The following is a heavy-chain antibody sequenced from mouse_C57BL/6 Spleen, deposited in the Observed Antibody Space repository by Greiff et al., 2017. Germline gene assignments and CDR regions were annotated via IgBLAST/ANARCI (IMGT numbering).Heavy chain of an antibody. V-gene: IGHV5-12*01. Sequence: EVQLMESGGGLVQPGGSLKLSCAASGFTFSDYYMYWVRQTPEKRLEWVAYISNGGGSPYYPDTVKGRFTISRDNAKNTLYLQMSRLKSEDTAMYYCARIPDGYYWYFDVWGTGTTVTVSS. D-gene: IGHD2-3*01. CDR1: GFTFSDYY. J-gene: IGHJ1*03. CDR2: ISNGGGSP. CDR3: ARIPDGYYWYFDV.